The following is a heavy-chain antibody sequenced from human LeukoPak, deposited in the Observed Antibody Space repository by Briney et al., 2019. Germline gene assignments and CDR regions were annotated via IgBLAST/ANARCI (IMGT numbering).Heavy chain of an antibody. CDR2: IYTSGST. V-gene: IGHV4-4*07. D-gene: IGHD6-19*01. CDR3: AQSSGWYSLDP. Sequence: PSETLSLTCTVSGGSISSYYWSWIRQPAGKGLEWIGRIYTSGSTNYNPSLKSRVTISVDASKNQFSLKLSSVTAADTAVYYCAQSSGWYSLDPWGQGTLVTVSS. J-gene: IGHJ5*02. CDR1: GGSISSYY.